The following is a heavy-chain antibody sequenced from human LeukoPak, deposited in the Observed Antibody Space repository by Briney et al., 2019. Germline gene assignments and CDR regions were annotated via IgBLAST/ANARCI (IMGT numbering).Heavy chain of an antibody. CDR2: INPNTGDT. V-gene: IGHV1-2*02. CDR3: ARDERFCNGDNHYPDLGY. Sequence: VSVKVSCKASGYTFTGYYLFWVRQAPGQGLEWMGWINPNTGDTRYGQKFQGRVTLTRDTSIRTTYMELSSLRSDDTAVYYCARDERFCNGDNHYPDLGYWGQGTLVTVSS. J-gene: IGHJ4*02. CDR1: GYTFTGYY. D-gene: IGHD2-15*01.